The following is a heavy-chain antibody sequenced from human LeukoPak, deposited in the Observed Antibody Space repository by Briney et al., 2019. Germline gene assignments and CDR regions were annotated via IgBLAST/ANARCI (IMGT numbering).Heavy chain of an antibody. J-gene: IGHJ5*02. V-gene: IGHV3-20*01. D-gene: IGHD3-9*01. CDR3: ARVYLSYDILTGYYWWFDP. Sequence: PGGSLRLSCAASGFTFDDYGMSWVRQAPGKGLEWVSGINWNGGSTGYADSVKGRFTISRDNAKNSLYLQMNSLRAEDTALYHCARVYLSYDILTGYYWWFDPWGQGTLVTVSS. CDR1: GFTFDDYG. CDR2: INWNGGST.